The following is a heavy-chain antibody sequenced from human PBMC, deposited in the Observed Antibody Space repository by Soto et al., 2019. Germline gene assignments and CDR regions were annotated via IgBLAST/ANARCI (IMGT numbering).Heavy chain of an antibody. D-gene: IGHD3-3*01. CDR1: GFTFSSYA. CDR3: TSCRITIFGVVLGFDY. Sequence: HPGGSLRLSCAASGFTFSSYAMSWVRQAPGKGLEWVSAISGSGGSTYYADSVKGRFTISRDNSKNTLYLQMNSLRAEDMAVYYCTSCRITIFGVVLGFDYWGQGTLVTVSS. CDR2: ISGSGGST. J-gene: IGHJ4*02. V-gene: IGHV3-23*01.